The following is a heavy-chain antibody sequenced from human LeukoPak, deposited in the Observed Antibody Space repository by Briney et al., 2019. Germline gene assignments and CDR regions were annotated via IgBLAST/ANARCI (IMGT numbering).Heavy chain of an antibody. CDR3: AKVISGSYTDY. Sequence: PGGSLRLSCAASGFSFSNSAMNWVRQAPGKGLERVSGISASGGITNYADSVKGRFTISRDNSKNTLYLQMNSLRAEDTAVYYCAKVISGSYTDYWGQGTLVTVSS. CDR2: ISASGGIT. J-gene: IGHJ4*02. V-gene: IGHV3-23*01. CDR1: GFSFSNSA. D-gene: IGHD1-26*01.